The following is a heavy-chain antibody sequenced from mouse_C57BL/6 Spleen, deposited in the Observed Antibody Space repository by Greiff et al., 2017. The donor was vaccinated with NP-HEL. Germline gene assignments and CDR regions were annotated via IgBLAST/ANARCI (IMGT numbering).Heavy chain of an antibody. J-gene: IGHJ2*01. CDR3: ANYYWDAGY. V-gene: IGHV1-69*01. D-gene: IGHD1-1*01. CDR2: IDPSDSYT. Sequence: VQLQQPGAELVMPGASVKLSCKASGYTFTSYWMHWVKQRPGQGLEWIGEIDPSDSYTNYNQKFKGKSTLTVDKSSSTAYMQLSSLTSEDSAVYYCANYYWDAGYWGQGTTVTVSS. CDR1: GYTFTSYW.